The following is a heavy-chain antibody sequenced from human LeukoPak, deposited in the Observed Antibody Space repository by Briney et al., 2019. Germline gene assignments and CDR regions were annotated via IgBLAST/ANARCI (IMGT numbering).Heavy chain of an antibody. V-gene: IGHV3-21*03. CDR2: ISSSSSHI. Sequence: GGSLRLSCAASGFTFNSYSMNWVRQAPGKGLEWVSSISSSSSHIYYPDSVKGRFTISRDNAESSMYLQMNSLRVDDTGLYYCTRDIDDVLTGDDAFDVWGQGTVVTVSS. D-gene: IGHD3-9*01. CDR1: GFTFNSYS. CDR3: TRDIDDVLTGDDAFDV. J-gene: IGHJ3*01.